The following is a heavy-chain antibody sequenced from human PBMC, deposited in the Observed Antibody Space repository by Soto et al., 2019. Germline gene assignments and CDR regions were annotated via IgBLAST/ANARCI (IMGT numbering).Heavy chain of an antibody. CDR1: SGSTSSFY. V-gene: IGHV4-59*01. Sequence: LSLTCSVSSGSTSSFYWSWIRQFPGKGLEWIGYIHYSGSTNSNPSLKSRVTISVDTSKNQFSLKLTSVTAADTAVYFCARGDGFTDFDYWGQGTLVTVSS. CDR3: ARGDGFTDFDY. D-gene: IGHD5-12*01. J-gene: IGHJ4*02. CDR2: IHYSGST.